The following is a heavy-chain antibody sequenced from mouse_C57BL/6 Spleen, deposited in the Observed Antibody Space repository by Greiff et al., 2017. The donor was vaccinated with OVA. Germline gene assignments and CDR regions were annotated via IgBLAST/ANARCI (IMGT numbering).Heavy chain of an antibody. J-gene: IGHJ4*01. CDR3: ARNDYYYGSSPFYAMDY. V-gene: IGHV1-80*01. CDR1: GYAFSSYW. Sequence: QVQLQQSGAELVKPGASVKISCKASGYAFSSYWMNWVKQRPGKGLEWIGQIYPGDGDTNYNGKFKGKATLTADKSSSTAYMQLSSLTSEDSAVYFCARNDYYYGSSPFYAMDYWGQGTSVTVSS. CDR2: IYPGDGDT. D-gene: IGHD1-1*01.